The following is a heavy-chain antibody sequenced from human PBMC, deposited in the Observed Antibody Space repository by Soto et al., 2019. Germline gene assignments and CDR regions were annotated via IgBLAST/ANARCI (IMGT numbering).Heavy chain of an antibody. J-gene: IGHJ2*01. D-gene: IGHD6-6*01. CDR2: IYYSGST. CDR3: ARDLTVNLVGYFDL. V-gene: IGHV4-31*03. Sequence: SETLSLTCTVSGGSISSGGYYWSWIRQHPGKGLEWIGYIYYSGSTYYNPSLKSRVTISVDTSKNQFSLKLSSVTAADTAVYYCARDLTVNLVGYFDLWGRGTLVTVSS. CDR1: GGSISSGGYY.